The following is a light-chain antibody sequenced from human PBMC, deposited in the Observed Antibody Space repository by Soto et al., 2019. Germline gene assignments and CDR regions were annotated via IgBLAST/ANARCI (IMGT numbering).Light chain of an antibody. Sequence: EIVLTQSPGTLSLSPGERATLSCRASQSVSSNYLAWYQQEPGQSPRLLIYVASTRATGIPDRFSGSGSGTDFTLTISRLEPEDFAVYYCQQYSSPPRTFGQGTKVEVK. CDR3: QQYSSPPRT. V-gene: IGKV3-20*01. CDR2: VAS. CDR1: QSVSSNY. J-gene: IGKJ1*01.